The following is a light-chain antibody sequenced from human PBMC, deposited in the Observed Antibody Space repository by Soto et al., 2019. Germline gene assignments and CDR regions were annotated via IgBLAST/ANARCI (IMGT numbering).Light chain of an antibody. V-gene: IGKV3-15*01. CDR3: QQYNNWPPGVT. CDR1: QSVSSN. CDR2: GAS. Sequence: EIVMRQSPATLSVSPGERATLSCRASQSVSSNLAWYQQKPGQAPRLLIYGASTRATGIPARFSGSGSGTEFTLTISSLQSEDFAVYYCQQYNNWPPGVTFGPGTKVDIK. J-gene: IGKJ3*01.